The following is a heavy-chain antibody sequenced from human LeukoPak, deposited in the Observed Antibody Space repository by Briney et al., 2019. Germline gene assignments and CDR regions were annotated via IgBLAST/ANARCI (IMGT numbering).Heavy chain of an antibody. J-gene: IGHJ4*02. D-gene: IGHD2-21*02. V-gene: IGHV3-23*01. CDR1: GFTFSGYW. CDR2: ISGSGGST. CDR3: AKALCGGDCSRSPFDY. Sequence: PGGSLRLSCAASGFTFSGYWMHWVRQAPGKGLEWVSAISGSGGSTYYADSVKGRFTISRDNSKNTLYLQMNSLRAEDTAVYYCAKALCGGDCSRSPFDYWGQGTLVTVSS.